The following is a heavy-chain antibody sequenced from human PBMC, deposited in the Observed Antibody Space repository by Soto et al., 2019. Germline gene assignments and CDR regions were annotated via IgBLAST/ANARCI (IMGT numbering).Heavy chain of an antibody. J-gene: IGHJ4*02. Sequence: QVQLQESGPGLVKPSQTLSLTCTVSGASFSSGGYCWSWIRQHPGKGLEWIGYIYYNGNTYYNPSLKSRVTMSVDTSKNPFSLKLSSVTAADTAVYYCARTLPVATTYLDYWGQGTLVTVSS. CDR3: ARTLPVATTYLDY. V-gene: IGHV4-31*03. D-gene: IGHD5-12*01. CDR1: GASFSSGGYC. CDR2: IYYNGNT.